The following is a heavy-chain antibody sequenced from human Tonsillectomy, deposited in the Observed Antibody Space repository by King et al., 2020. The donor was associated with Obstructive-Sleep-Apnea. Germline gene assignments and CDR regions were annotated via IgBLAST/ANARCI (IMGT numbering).Heavy chain of an antibody. CDR1: GYRFTSYW. CDR2: IYPGDSDT. V-gene: IGHV5-51*01. CDR3: ARHASPNDILTGYSNY. D-gene: IGHD3-9*01. J-gene: IGHJ4*02. Sequence: VQLVQSGAEVKKPGESLKISCKGSGYRFTSYWIGWVRQMPGKGLEWMGIIYPGDSDTRYSPSFQGQVTISADKSISTAYLQWSSLKASDTAMYYCARHASPNDILTGYSNYWGQGTLVTVSS.